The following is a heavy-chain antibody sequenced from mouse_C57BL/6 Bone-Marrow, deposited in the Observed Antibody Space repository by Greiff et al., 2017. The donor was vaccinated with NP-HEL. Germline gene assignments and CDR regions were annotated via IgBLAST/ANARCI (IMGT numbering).Heavy chain of an antibody. CDR2: ISTLAYSI. V-gene: IGHV5-15*01. Sequence: EVKLMESGGGLVQPGGSLKLSCAASGFTFSDYGMAWVRQAPRKGPEWVAFISTLAYSIYYADTVTGRFTISRENAKNTRYLEMSSLRAEDTAMYYCARQPNRGMGFDYWGKGTTLTVSS. J-gene: IGHJ2*01. CDR3: ARQPNRGMGFDY. CDR1: GFTFSDYG.